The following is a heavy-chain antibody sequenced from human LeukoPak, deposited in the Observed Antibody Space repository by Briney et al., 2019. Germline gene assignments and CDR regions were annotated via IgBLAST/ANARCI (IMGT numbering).Heavy chain of an antibody. CDR1: GYSISSGYY. CDR3: ARDRDREFDY. V-gene: IGHV4-38-2*02. D-gene: IGHD1-26*01. J-gene: IGHJ4*02. CDR2: IYHSGST. Sequence: KPSETLSLTCAVSGYSISSGYYWGWIRQPPGKGLEWIGSIYHSGSTYYNPSLKSRVTISVDTSKNQFSLKLSSVTAADTAVYYCARDRDREFDYWGQGTLVTVSS.